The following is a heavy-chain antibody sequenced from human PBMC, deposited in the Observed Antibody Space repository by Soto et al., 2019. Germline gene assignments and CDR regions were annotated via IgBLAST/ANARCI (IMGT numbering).Heavy chain of an antibody. CDR1: GFTFSSYG. V-gene: IGHV3-30*18. CDR2: ISYDGSNK. D-gene: IGHD3-22*01. Sequence: GGSLRLSCAASGFTFSSYGMHWVRQAPGKGLEWVAVISYDGSNKYYADSVKGRFTISRDNSKNTLYLQMNSLRAEDTAVYYCAKDLYYDSSGYYLDFQHWGQGTLVTVSS. CDR3: AKDLYYDSSGYYLDFQH. J-gene: IGHJ1*01.